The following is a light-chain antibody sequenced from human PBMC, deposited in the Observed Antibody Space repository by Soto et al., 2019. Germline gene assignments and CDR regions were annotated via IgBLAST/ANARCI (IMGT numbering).Light chain of an antibody. CDR1: QNVFSN. CDR3: QQSSNGAT. Sequence: EIVMTQSPGTLSVSPGERATLSCRASQNVFSNVAWYQQRPGQPPRLLIFRASDRPTAIPDRFSGSGFGTDFTLTISSLEPEDFAVYYCQQSSNGATFGPGTKVDVK. V-gene: IGKV3-11*01. J-gene: IGKJ3*01. CDR2: RAS.